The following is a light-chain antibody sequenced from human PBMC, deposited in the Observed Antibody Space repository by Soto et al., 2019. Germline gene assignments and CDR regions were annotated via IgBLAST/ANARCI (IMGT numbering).Light chain of an antibody. J-gene: IGKJ4*01. CDR3: QQYNNWPPLT. V-gene: IGKV3-15*01. CDR2: GAS. CDR1: QSVSSN. Sequence: EIVMTQSPAALSLSPGETATLSCRASQSVSSNLAWYQQKLGQGHRLLIYGASTRATGIPARFSGSESGTEFTLTISSLQSEDFAIYYCQQYNNWPPLTFGGGTKVEIK.